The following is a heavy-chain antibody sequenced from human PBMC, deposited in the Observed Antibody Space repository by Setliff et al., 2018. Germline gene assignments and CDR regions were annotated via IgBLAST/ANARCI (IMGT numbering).Heavy chain of an antibody. Sequence: PSDTLSLTCAVYGGSFSGYYWSWIRQPPGKGLEWIGEINHSGSTNYNPSLKSRVTISVDTSKNQFSLKLSSVTAADTAVYYCARVPNFWSGYSDYWGQGTLVTVSS. V-gene: IGHV4-34*01. CDR3: ARVPNFWSGYSDY. CDR2: INHSGST. CDR1: GGSFSGYY. J-gene: IGHJ4*02. D-gene: IGHD3-3*01.